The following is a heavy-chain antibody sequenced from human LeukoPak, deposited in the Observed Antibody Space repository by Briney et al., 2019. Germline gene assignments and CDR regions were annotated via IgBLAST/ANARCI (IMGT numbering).Heavy chain of an antibody. Sequence: SETLSLTCTVSGDSISSYYGNWIRRPPGKGLEWIGYIYYTGSTSYNPSLKSRVTISLDTSKSQFSLRLTSVTAADTAVYYCASHGSSGHDPLTWGQGTLVTVSS. CDR3: ASHGSSGHDPLT. D-gene: IGHD5-12*01. CDR2: IYYTGST. J-gene: IGHJ4*01. V-gene: IGHV4-59*08. CDR1: GDSISSYY.